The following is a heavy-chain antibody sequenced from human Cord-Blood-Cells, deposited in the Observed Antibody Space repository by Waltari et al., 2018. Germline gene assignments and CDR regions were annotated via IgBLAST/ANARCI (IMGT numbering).Heavy chain of an antibody. Sequence: QVQLVESGGGVVQPGGYLRLSCEASGFTFSSSGLHGVRLAPGKGLEWVAVISYDGSNKYYADSVKGRFTISRDNSKNTLYLQMNSLRAEDTAVYYCAKDYGYSSALGSYWGQGTLVTVSS. CDR1: GFTFSSSG. CDR3: AKDYGYSSALGSY. V-gene: IGHV3-30*18. D-gene: IGHD6-25*01. J-gene: IGHJ4*02. CDR2: ISYDGSNK.